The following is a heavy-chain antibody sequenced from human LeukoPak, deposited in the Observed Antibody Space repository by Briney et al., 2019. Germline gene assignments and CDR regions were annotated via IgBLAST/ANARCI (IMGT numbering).Heavy chain of an antibody. D-gene: IGHD2-15*01. Sequence: GGSLRLSCAASGFTFSSYAMSWVRQAPGKGLEWVSAISGSGGSTYYADSVKGRFTISRDNSKNTLYLQMNSLRAEDTAVYYCAKHVGVVAGTSYYFDYWGQGTLVTVSS. J-gene: IGHJ4*02. CDR1: GFTFSSYA. CDR2: ISGSGGST. V-gene: IGHV3-23*01. CDR3: AKHVGVVAGTSYYFDY.